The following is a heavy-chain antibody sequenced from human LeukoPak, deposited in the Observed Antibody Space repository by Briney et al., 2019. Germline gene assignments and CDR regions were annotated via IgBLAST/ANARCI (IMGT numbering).Heavy chain of an antibody. D-gene: IGHD3-3*01. J-gene: IGHJ4*02. CDR3: ASAYASYDFWSGYENFDF. CDR2: IRQDGGEK. Sequence: GTLRLSCAASGIRFTTHWMNWVRQAPGKGLEWVASIRQDGGEKKYVDSVKGRFTISRDLAQNSLFLQMNSLRAEDTAVYYCASAYASYDFWSGYENFDFWGQGTLVTVSS. V-gene: IGHV3-7*01. CDR1: GIRFTTHW.